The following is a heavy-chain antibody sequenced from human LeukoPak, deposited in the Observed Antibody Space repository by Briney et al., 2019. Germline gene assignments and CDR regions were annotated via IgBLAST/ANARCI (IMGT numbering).Heavy chain of an antibody. CDR3: ARGSGWHLH. V-gene: IGHV4-39*07. J-gene: IGHJ4*02. CDR2: MYYRGNT. Sequence: SETLSLTCTVSGGSISSGSYYWSWIRQPAGKGLEWVGHMYYRGNTFYNPSLKSRVTISVDTSKNQFSLNLSSVTAAETAVYYCARGSGWHLHWGQGTLVTVSS. CDR1: GGSISSGSYY. D-gene: IGHD6-19*01.